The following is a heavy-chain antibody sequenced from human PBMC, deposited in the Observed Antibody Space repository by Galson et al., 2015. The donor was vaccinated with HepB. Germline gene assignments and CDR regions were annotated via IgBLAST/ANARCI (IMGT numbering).Heavy chain of an antibody. Sequence: SLRLSCAASGFTFSSYSMNWVRQAPGKGLEWVSSISSSSSYIYYADSVKGRFTISRDNAKNSLYLQMNSLRAEDTAVYYCAREGQATTYEYSYGYPFDYWGQGTLVTVSS. CDR1: GFTFSSYS. CDR3: AREGQATTYEYSYGYPFDY. D-gene: IGHD5-18*01. V-gene: IGHV3-21*01. CDR2: ISSSSSYI. J-gene: IGHJ4*02.